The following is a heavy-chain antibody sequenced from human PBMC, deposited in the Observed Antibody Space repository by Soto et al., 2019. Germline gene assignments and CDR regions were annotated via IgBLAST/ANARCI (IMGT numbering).Heavy chain of an antibody. V-gene: IGHV3-7*03. CDR2: IKRDGSEK. Sequence: GGSLRLSCAASEFTLSNYWMSWVRQAPGKGLEWVANIKRDGSEKKYADSVKGRFTISRDNAKNSLYLQMNSLRAEDTAVYYCARDVVGVLRFLEWSHAFDIWGQGTMVT. J-gene: IGHJ3*02. CDR3: ARDVVGVLRFLEWSHAFDI. CDR1: EFTLSNYW. D-gene: IGHD3-3*01.